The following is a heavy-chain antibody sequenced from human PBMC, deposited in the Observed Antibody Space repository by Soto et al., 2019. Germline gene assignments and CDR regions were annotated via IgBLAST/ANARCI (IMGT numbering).Heavy chain of an antibody. D-gene: IGHD6-13*01. CDR3: ARENWYLFDH. CDR2: IKEDGSSK. Sequence: GGSLRLSCAASGINFNDYWMSWVRQAPGKGLEWVANIKEDGSSKYYVDSVKGRFTISRDNAKNSLYLQMNSLRAEDTALYYCARENWYLFDHCGQGTPVTVSS. J-gene: IGHJ4*02. CDR1: GINFNDYW. V-gene: IGHV3-7*03.